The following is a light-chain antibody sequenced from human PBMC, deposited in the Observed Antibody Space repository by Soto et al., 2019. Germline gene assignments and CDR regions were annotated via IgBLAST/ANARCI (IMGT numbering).Light chain of an antibody. CDR1: PSVTSNS. V-gene: IGKV3D-20*02. Sequence: EIVVTQSPGTLSLSLGERGTLSRRGSPSVTSNSLSWYQQKPGQAPRLLIYGASTRATGIPARFSGSGSGTNFTLTISSLEPEDFAVYYCQQRRSWQVTFGQGTRLEIK. CDR2: GAS. CDR3: QQRRSWQVT. J-gene: IGKJ5*01.